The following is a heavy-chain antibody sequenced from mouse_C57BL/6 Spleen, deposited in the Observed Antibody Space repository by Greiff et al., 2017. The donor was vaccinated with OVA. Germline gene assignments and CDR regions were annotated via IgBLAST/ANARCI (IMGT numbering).Heavy chain of an antibody. V-gene: IGHV1-7*01. CDR2: INPSSGST. J-gene: IGHJ1*03. CDR1: GYTFTSYW. Sequence: VQLQQSGAELAKPGASVKLSCKASGYTFTSYWMHWVKQRPGQGLEWIGYINPSSGSTKYNQKFKDKATLTADKSSSTAYMQLSSLTYEDSADYYCARGDYDWYFDVWGTGTTVTVSS. D-gene: IGHD2-4*01. CDR3: ARGDYDWYFDV.